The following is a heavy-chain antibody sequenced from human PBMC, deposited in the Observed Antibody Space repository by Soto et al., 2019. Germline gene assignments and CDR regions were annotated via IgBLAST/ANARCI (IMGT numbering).Heavy chain of an antibody. D-gene: IGHD6-19*01. Sequence: EVQLLESGGGLVQPGGSLRLSCAASGFTFSSYAISWVRQAPGKGLEWVSAISGSGGSRYYADSVKGRFTISRDNSKNTLYLEMNSHRAEDTAVYYCARRSSGGDFDYWGQGALVTVSS. CDR1: GFTFSSYA. CDR3: ARRSSGGDFDY. V-gene: IGHV3-23*01. CDR2: ISGSGGSR. J-gene: IGHJ4*02.